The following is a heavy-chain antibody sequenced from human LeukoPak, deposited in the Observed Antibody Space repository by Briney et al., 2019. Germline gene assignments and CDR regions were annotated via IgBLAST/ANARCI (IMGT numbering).Heavy chain of an antibody. CDR1: GFTFSSYA. Sequence: GGSLRLSCAASGFTFSSYAMSWVRQAPGKGLEWVSAISGSGGSTYYADSVKGRFTISRDNSKNTLYLQMNSLRAEDTAVYYCAKDAQPSIVGGTQYSDYWGQGTLVTVSS. J-gene: IGHJ4*02. V-gene: IGHV3-23*01. D-gene: IGHD1-26*01. CDR3: AKDAQPSIVGGTQYSDY. CDR2: ISGSGGST.